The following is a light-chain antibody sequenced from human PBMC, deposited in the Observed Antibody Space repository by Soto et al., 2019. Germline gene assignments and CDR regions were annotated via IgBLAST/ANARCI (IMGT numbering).Light chain of an antibody. V-gene: IGKV3-15*01. CDR3: QEYNNWPLT. CDR1: QSVSSN. Sequence: EIVMTQSPATLSVSPGERATLSCRASQSVSSNLAWYQQKPGQAPRPLIYGASTRATGIPARFSGSGSGTESTLTISSLQSGDFTGYYCQEYNNWPLTFGGGTKVELK. J-gene: IGKJ4*01. CDR2: GAS.